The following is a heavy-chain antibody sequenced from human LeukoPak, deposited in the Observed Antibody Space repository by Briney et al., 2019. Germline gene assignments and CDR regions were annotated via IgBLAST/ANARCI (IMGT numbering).Heavy chain of an antibody. V-gene: IGHV1-18*01. CDR2: ISAYNGNT. CDR1: GYTFTSYG. J-gene: IGHJ6*03. Sequence: ASVTVSCKASGYTFTSYGISWVRQAPGQGLEWMGWISAYNGNTNYAQKLQGRVTMTTDTSTSTAYMELRSLRSDDTAVYYCARDLLITRIVVVPAAIPYMDVWGKGTTVTVSS. D-gene: IGHD2-2*02. CDR3: ARDLLITRIVVVPAAIPYMDV.